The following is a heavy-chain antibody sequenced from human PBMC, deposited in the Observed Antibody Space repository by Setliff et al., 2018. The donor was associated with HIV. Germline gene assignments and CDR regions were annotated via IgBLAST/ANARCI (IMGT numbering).Heavy chain of an antibody. V-gene: IGHV1-3*01. D-gene: IGHD5-12*01. CDR3: ARVGNNRLQFFDH. J-gene: IGHJ4*02. Sequence: ASVKVSCKTPGYTLKSYDINWVRQAPGQRPEWMARINAGNGNREYSPKFQGRVTITADTSASTMYMELSSLRSEDTAVYYCARVGNNRLQFFDHWGQGTLVTVSS. CDR1: GYTLKSYD. CDR2: INAGNGNR.